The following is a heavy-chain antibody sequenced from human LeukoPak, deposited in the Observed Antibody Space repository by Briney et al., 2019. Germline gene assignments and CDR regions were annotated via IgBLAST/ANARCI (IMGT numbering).Heavy chain of an antibody. D-gene: IGHD5-18*01. CDR3: ARDVDTAMVP. CDR1: GYTFTGYY. J-gene: IGHJ5*02. CDR2: INPNSGGT. V-gene: IGHV1-2*04. Sequence: ATAKVSCKASGYTFTGYYTHWVRQAPGQGLEWMGWINPNSGGTNYAQKFQGWVTMTRDTSISTAYMELSRLRSDDTAVYYCARDVDTAMVPWGQGTLVTVSS.